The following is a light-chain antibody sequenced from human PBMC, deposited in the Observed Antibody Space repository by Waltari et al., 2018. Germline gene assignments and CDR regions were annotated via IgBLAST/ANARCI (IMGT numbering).Light chain of an antibody. V-gene: IGKV1-6*02. CDR3: LQDSNCPFS. J-gene: IGKJ3*01. Sequence: AIQMTQSPSSLSASVGDRVTITCRASQGIRNYLGWYQQKPEKPPKLLIYAASTLQTGVPSRFSGSGVGTDFTLTISSLQPADLATYYCLQDSNCPFSCGPGTKVDIK. CDR2: AAS. CDR1: QGIRNY.